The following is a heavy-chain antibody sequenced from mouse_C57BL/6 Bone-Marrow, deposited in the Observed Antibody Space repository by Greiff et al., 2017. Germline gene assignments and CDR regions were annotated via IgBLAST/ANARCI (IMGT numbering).Heavy chain of an antibody. V-gene: IGHV5-6*01. Sequence: EVQRVESGGDLVKPGGSLKLSCAASGFTFSSYGMSWVRQTPDKRLEWVATISSGGSYTYYPDSVKGRFTISRDNAKNTLYLQMSSLKSEDTAMYYCASVYYDYGYWGQGTTLTVSS. CDR2: ISSGGSYT. CDR3: ASVYYDYGY. D-gene: IGHD2-4*01. CDR1: GFTFSSYG. J-gene: IGHJ2*01.